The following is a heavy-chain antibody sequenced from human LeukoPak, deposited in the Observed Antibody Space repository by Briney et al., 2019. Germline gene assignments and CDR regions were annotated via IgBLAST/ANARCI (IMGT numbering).Heavy chain of an antibody. D-gene: IGHD1-26*01. V-gene: IGHV3-43D*03. Sequence: GGSLRLSCVASGFTFDDYGMHWVRQAPGKGLEWVSLISWDGGVSYYADSVKGRFTISRDNSKNSLYLQMNSLRAEDTALYYCAKDSPSGSYSLENWGQGTLVTVSS. CDR3: AKDSPSGSYSLEN. CDR1: GFTFDDYG. CDR2: ISWDGGVS. J-gene: IGHJ4*02.